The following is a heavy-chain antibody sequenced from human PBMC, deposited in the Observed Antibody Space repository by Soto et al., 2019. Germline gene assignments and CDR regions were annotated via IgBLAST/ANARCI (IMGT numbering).Heavy chain of an antibody. CDR1: GYTFTSYA. D-gene: IGHD2-15*01. CDR3: ARDHVDIVATGPNCSGGSCYPYYYYGMDV. V-gene: IGHV1-2*04. CDR2: INAGNGDT. Sequence: ASVKVSCKASGYTFTSYAMHWVRQAPGQRLEWMGWINAGNGDTNYAQKFQGWVTMTRDTSISTAYMELSRLRSDDTAVYYCARDHVDIVATGPNCSGGSCYPYYYYGMDVWGQGTTVTVSS. J-gene: IGHJ6*02.